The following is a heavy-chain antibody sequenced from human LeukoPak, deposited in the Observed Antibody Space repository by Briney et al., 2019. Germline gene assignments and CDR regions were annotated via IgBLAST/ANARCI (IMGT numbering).Heavy chain of an antibody. J-gene: IGHJ1*01. CDR1: GFTVSSDY. Sequence: GGSLRLSCAASGFTVSSDYMSCVRQAPGKGLEWVSVIYSGASTYYADSVKGRFTIPRDNSKNTLYLQVNSLRAEDTAVYYCARDTDYYGSGRHGYFDHWGQGTLVTVSS. CDR2: IYSGAST. CDR3: ARDTDYYGSGRHGYFDH. D-gene: IGHD3-10*01. V-gene: IGHV3-66*01.